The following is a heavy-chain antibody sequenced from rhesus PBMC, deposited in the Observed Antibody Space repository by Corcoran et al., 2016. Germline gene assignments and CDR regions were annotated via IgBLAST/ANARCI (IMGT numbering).Heavy chain of an antibody. CDR1: GDSFTSYW. CDR3: AKGSSLDV. J-gene: IGHJ5-2*02. Sequence: EVQLVQSGAEVKRPGESLKLSCKTPGDSFTSYWISWVRQMPGKGLEWMGAIDPSDSETRYSPSFQGQVTISADKSISTAYLQWSSLKASDSATYYCAKGSSLDVWGRGVLVTVSS. V-gene: IGHV5-2*01. CDR2: IDPSDSET.